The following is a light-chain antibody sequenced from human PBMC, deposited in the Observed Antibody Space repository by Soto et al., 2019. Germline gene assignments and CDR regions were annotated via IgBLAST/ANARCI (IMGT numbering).Light chain of an antibody. CDR1: QSISNY. V-gene: IGKV1-39*01. CDR2: AAS. J-gene: IGKJ3*01. CDR3: QHSYSTPFT. Sequence: DIQMTQSPSSLSASVGDSVTITCRASQSISNYLNWYQQKRGKAPKLLIYAASSLQSVVPSRFSGSGSGTDFTLTISSLQPKYFATYYCQHSYSTPFTFGPGTKVDIK.